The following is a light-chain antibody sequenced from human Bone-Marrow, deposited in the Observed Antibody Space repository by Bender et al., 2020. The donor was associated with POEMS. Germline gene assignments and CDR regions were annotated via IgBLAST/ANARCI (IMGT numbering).Light chain of an antibody. Sequence: QSVLTQPPSASGTPGQRVTISCSGSSSNIGTNPVNWYQQLPGTAPKLLIYINNQRPSGVPDRFSGSKSGKTASLTISGLQAEDEADYYCCSYAGVSRVFGGGTKLTVL. V-gene: IGLV1-44*01. CDR1: SSNIGTNP. CDR2: INN. CDR3: CSYAGVSRV. J-gene: IGLJ3*02.